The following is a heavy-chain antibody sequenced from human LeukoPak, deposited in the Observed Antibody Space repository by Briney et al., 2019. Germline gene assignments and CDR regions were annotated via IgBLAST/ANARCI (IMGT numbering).Heavy chain of an antibody. Sequence: GGSLRLSCAASGFTFSNVWMTWVRQAPGKGLDWVGRIQSKTDGGTTDYAAPVRGRFSISRDDSETTLYLQMNSLKNEDTAIYFCTTDAAGQYYFDCWGQGTLVTVSS. CDR1: GFTFSNVW. D-gene: IGHD6-13*01. J-gene: IGHJ4*02. V-gene: IGHV3-15*01. CDR2: IQSKTDGGTT. CDR3: TTDAAGQYYFDC.